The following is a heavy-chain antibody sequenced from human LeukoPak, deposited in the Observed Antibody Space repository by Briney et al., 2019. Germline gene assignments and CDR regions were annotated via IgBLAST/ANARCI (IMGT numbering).Heavy chain of an antibody. Sequence: GGYLRLSCAASAFTFSSYAMHRLRQAQGKGLEWVAVISYDGSNKYYADSVKGRFTISRDNSKNTLYLQMNSLRAEDTAGYYCAREKIAAAGTGDDWGQGRLVTVSS. CDR1: AFTFSSYA. J-gene: IGHJ4*02. D-gene: IGHD6-13*01. V-gene: IGHV3-30*04. CDR2: ISYDGSNK. CDR3: AREKIAAAGTGDD.